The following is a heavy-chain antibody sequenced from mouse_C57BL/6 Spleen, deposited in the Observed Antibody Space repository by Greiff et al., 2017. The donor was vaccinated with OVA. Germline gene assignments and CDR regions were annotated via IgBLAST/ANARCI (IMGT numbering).Heavy chain of an antibody. D-gene: IGHD1-1*01. CDR3: TSTLHYYGSSSYYFDY. J-gene: IGHJ2*01. Sequence: VQLQQSGAELVRPGASVTLSCKASGYTFTDYEMHWVKQTPVHGLEWIGAIDPETGGTAYNQKFKGKAILTADKSSSTAYMELRSLTSEDSAVYYCTSTLHYYGSSSYYFDYWGQGTTLTVSS. CDR1: GYTFTDYE. CDR2: IDPETGGT. V-gene: IGHV1-15*01.